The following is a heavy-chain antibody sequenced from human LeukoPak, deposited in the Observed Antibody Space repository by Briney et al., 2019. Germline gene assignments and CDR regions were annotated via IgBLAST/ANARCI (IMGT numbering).Heavy chain of an antibody. J-gene: IGHJ6*02. Sequence: RASVKVSCKTSGYTFTSDGISWARQAPGQGLEWMGWIGTYKGNTNYAQMFQGRVTMTTDTSTSTAYMELKNLRSDDTAVYYCARTPGMVVVKTFYCMDVWGQGTTVTVSS. D-gene: IGHD3-22*01. CDR1: GYTFTSDG. CDR3: ARTPGMVVVKTFYCMDV. CDR2: IGTYKGNT. V-gene: IGHV1-18*01.